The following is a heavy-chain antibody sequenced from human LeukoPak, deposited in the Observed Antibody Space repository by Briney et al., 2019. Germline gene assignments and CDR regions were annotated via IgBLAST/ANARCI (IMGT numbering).Heavy chain of an antibody. CDR2: IKSKTDGGTT. J-gene: IGHJ4*02. Sequence: GGSLRLSCVGSGFTFRNVWMNWVRQAPGKGLEWVGRIKSKTDGGTTDYAAPVKGRFIISRDDSKNTFFLQMNSLQTEDTAVYYCTTGQSTSAYYWGQGTLVTVSS. CDR3: TTGQSTSAYY. CDR1: GFTFRNVW. D-gene: IGHD1-1*01. V-gene: IGHV3-15*07.